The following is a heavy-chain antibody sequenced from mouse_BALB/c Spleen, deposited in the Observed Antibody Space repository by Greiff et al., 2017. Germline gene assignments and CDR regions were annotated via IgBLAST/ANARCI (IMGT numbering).Heavy chain of an antibody. Sequence: EVKLMESGGGLVKPGGSLKLSCAASGFTFSSYAMSWVRQSPEKRLEWVAEISSGGSYTYYPDTVTGRFTISRDNAKNTLYLEMSSLRSEDTAMYYCARHYYGRTLYWYFDVRGAGTTVTVSS. V-gene: IGHV5-9-4*01. D-gene: IGHD1-1*01. J-gene: IGHJ1*01. CDR1: GFTFSSYA. CDR2: ISSGGSYT. CDR3: ARHYYGRTLYWYFDV.